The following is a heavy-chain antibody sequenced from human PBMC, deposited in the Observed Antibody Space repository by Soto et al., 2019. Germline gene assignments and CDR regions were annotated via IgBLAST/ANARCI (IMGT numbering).Heavy chain of an antibody. Sequence: GGSLRLSCAASGFTFSSYAMHWVRQAPGKGLEWVAVISYDGSNKYYADSVKGRFTISRDNSKNTLYLQMNSLRAEDTAVYYCARDLTTVTTEFAYWGQGTLVTVSS. V-gene: IGHV3-30-3*01. CDR3: ARDLTTVTTEFAY. D-gene: IGHD4-17*01. CDR2: ISYDGSNK. CDR1: GFTFSSYA. J-gene: IGHJ4*02.